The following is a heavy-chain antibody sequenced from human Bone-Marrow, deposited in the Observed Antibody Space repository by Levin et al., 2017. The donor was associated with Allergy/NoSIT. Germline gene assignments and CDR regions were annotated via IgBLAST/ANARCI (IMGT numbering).Heavy chain of an antibody. J-gene: IGHJ5*02. CDR3: ARLYGEFVDWFDP. CDR2: IHDSGKT. V-gene: IGHV4-31*03. CDR1: GASIASSGHY. D-gene: IGHD4-17*01. Sequence: LSQTLSLTCSVSGASIASSGHYWSWIRQFPGKGLEWIGYIHDSGKTYYKTSLKSRVTISEDTSKNQFSLKLTSVTAADTAVYYCARLYGEFVDWFDPWGQGALVTVSS.